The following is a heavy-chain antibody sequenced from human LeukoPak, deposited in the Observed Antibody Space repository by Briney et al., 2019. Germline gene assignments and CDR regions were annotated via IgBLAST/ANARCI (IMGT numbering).Heavy chain of an antibody. Sequence: GGSLRLSCAASGFTFSYYWMTWVRHAAGKGVEWVASIKLEGSEVHYVDAVKGRFTISRENDENSLYVKMNRLRAEDMAVYHCARILLGTGESSLYRPSDYWGQGTLVTVSS. CDR2: IKLEGSEV. V-gene: IGHV3-7*01. CDR3: ARILLGTGESSLYRPSDY. CDR1: GFTFSYYW. J-gene: IGHJ4*02. D-gene: IGHD3-16*02.